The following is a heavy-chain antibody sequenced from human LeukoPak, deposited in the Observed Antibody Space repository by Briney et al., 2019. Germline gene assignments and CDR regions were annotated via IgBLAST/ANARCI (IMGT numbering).Heavy chain of an antibody. CDR2: IYYSGST. V-gene: IGHV4-59*08. CDR3: ARLYSSSRNLKSISPRGQPTEKGGSDY. Sequence: SETLSLTCTVSGGSISSYYWSWIRQPPGKGLEWIGYIYYSGSTNYNPSLKSRVTISVDTSKNQFSLKLSSVTAADTAVYYCARLYSSSRNLKSISPRGQPTEKGGSDYWGQGTLVTVSS. D-gene: IGHD6-13*01. CDR1: GGSISSYY. J-gene: IGHJ4*02.